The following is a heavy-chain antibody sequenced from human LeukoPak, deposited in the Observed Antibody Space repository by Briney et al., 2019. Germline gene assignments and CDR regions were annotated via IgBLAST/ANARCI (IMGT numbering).Heavy chain of an antibody. CDR3: ARGRGITAAGDFDY. Sequence: ASVKVSCTTSGYTFTSYDINSGRQAPRQGLEWMGSMNSNSVKKEYTQKFQGRVTMTRNTTISTAYMELSSLRSEDTAVYYCARGRGITAAGDFDYWGQGTLVTVSS. D-gene: IGHD6-13*01. CDR1: GYTFTSYD. J-gene: IGHJ4*02. CDR2: MNSNSVKK. V-gene: IGHV1-8*01.